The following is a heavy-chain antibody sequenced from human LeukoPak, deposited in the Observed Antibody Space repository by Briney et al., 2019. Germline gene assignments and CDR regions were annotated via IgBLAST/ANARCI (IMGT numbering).Heavy chain of an antibody. CDR2: ISSSGSTI. CDR3: ARDDDSGSYFGQDVFDI. Sequence: SGGSLRLSCAASGFTFSDYYMTWIRQAPGKGLEWVSYISSSGSTIYYADSVKGRFTISRDNAKNSLYLQMNSLRAEDTAVYFCARDDDSGSYFGQDVFDIWGQGTMVTVSS. V-gene: IGHV3-11*04. CDR1: GFTFSDYY. D-gene: IGHD1-26*01. J-gene: IGHJ3*02.